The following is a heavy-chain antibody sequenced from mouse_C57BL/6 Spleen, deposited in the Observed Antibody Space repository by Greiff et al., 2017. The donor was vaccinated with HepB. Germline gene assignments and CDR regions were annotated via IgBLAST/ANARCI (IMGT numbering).Heavy chain of an antibody. CDR2: INPNNGGT. CDR3: ARWEITYYFDY. D-gene: IGHD2-4*01. J-gene: IGHJ2*01. V-gene: IGHV1-26*01. Sequence: VQLQQSGPELVKPGASVKISCKASGYTFTDYYMNWVKQSHGKSLEWIGDINPNNGGTSYNQKFKGKATLTVDKSSSTAYMELRSLTSEDSAVYYCARWEITYYFDYWGQGTTLTVSS. CDR1: GYTFTDYY.